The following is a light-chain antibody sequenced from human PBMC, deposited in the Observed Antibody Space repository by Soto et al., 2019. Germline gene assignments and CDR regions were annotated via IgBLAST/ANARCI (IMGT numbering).Light chain of an antibody. CDR1: QSVSNNY. V-gene: IGKV3-20*01. CDR2: RAS. J-gene: IGKJ4*01. Sequence: EIVFTQSPGALSLSPGERATLSCRASQSVSNNYLAWYQQKPGQAPRLLIYRASSRATGISGSFSGSGSGTEFTLTISGLQPEDFATYYCQQSYILPLTFGGGTKVDIK. CDR3: QQSYILPLT.